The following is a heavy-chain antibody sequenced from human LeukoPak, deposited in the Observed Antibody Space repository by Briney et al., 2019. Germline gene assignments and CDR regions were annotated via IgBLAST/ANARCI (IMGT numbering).Heavy chain of an antibody. CDR1: GFTFSSYA. V-gene: IGHV3-23*01. CDR3: AKQGGIVGATFFQH. J-gene: IGHJ1*01. CDR2: ISGSGGST. Sequence: GGSLRLSCAASGFTFSSYAMSWVRQAPGKGLEWVSAISGSGGSTYYADSVKGRFTISRDNSKNTLYLQMNSLRAEDTAVYCCAKQGGIVGATFFQHWGQGTLVTVSS. D-gene: IGHD1-26*01.